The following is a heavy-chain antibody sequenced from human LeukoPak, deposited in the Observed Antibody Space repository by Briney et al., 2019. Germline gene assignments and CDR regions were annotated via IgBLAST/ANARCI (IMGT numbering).Heavy chain of an antibody. CDR1: GFTFSSYA. CDR2: ISYDGSNK. Sequence: GRSLRLSCAASGFTFSSYAMHWVRQAPGKGLEWVAVISYDGSNKYYADSVKGRFTISRDNSKNTLYLQMNSLRAEDTAVYYCAGGDSIDYWGQGTLVTVSS. V-gene: IGHV3-30-3*01. J-gene: IGHJ4*02. CDR3: AGGDSIDY.